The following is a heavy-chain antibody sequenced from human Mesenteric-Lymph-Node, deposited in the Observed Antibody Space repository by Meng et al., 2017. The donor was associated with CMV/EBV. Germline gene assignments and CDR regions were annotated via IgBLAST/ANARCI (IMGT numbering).Heavy chain of an antibody. J-gene: IGHJ3*02. Sequence: SLKISCSGSGFTFDDYAMHWVRQVPGKGLEWVSGISWMTGSVAYADSVKGRFTISRDNAKNSLYLQMNSLRAEDTALYYCVRGGGAFDMWGQGTTVTVSS. CDR2: ISWMTGSV. CDR1: GFTFDDYA. D-gene: IGHD3-16*01. V-gene: IGHV3-9*01. CDR3: VRGGGAFDM.